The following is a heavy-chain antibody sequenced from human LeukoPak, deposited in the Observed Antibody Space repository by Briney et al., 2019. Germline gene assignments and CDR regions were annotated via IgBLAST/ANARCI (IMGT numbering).Heavy chain of an antibody. CDR1: GFSFSNYT. Sequence: GGSLRLSCAASGFSFSNYTMHWVRQAPGKGLEWVASINHNGNVNYYVDSVKGRFTISRDNAKNSLYLQMSNLRAEDTAVYFCARGGGLGVWGQGATVTVSS. CDR3: ARGGGLGV. V-gene: IGHV3-7*03. CDR2: INHNGNVN. J-gene: IGHJ6*02. D-gene: IGHD3-16*01.